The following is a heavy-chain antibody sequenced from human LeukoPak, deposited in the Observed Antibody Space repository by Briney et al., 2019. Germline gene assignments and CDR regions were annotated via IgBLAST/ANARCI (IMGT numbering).Heavy chain of an antibody. CDR2: IYYSWST. J-gene: IGHJ5*02. Sequence: SETLSLTCTVSGGSISSSSYYWGWIRQPPGKGLEWIGSIYYSWSTYYNPSLKSRVTISVDTSKNQFSLKLRSVAAADTAVYYCASRNLYDFWSGYWSPWGQGTLVTVSS. CDR3: ASRNLYDFWSGYWSP. CDR1: GGSISSSSYY. V-gene: IGHV4-39*01. D-gene: IGHD3-3*01.